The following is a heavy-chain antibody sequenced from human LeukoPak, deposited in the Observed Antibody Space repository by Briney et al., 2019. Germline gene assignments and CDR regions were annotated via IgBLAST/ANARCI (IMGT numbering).Heavy chain of an antibody. CDR3: ARDPRSYLNPRYYFDY. CDR2: ISSSGSTI. CDR1: GFTFSSYE. D-gene: IGHD1-26*01. J-gene: IGHJ4*02. V-gene: IGHV3-48*03. Sequence: PGGSLRLSCAGSGFTFSSYEMNWVRQAPGKGLEWVSYISSSGSTIYYADSVKGRFTISRDNAKNSLYLQMNSLRAEDTAVYYCARDPRSYLNPRYYFDYWGQGTLVTVSS.